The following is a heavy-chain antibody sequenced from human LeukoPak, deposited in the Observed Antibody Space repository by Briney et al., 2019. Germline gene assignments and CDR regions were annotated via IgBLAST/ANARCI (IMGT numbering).Heavy chain of an antibody. CDR1: GFTFSSYA. Sequence: PGGSLRLSCAASGFTFSSYAMSWVRQAPGKGLEWVSVNYSGGSTYYADSVKGRFTISRDNSKNTLYLQMNSLRAEDTAVYYCASTFAYSSGWYYAFDIWGQGTMVTVSS. V-gene: IGHV3-53*01. J-gene: IGHJ3*02. D-gene: IGHD6-19*01. CDR2: NYSGGST. CDR3: ASTFAYSSGWYYAFDI.